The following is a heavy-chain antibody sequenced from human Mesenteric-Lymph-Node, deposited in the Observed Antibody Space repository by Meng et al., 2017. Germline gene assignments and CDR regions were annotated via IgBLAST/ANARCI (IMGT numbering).Heavy chain of an antibody. D-gene: IGHD3-16*01. CDR2: IYPGDSDT. V-gene: IGHV5-51*01. CDR1: GYSFTSYW. CDR3: ARRVGSKQIAFGGVFAFDI. Sequence: KVSCKGSGYSFTSYWIGWVRQMPGKGLEWMGIIYPGDSDTRYSPSFQGQVTISADKSISTAYLQWSSLKASDTAMYYCARRVGSKQIAFGGVFAFDIWGQGTMVTVSS. J-gene: IGHJ3*02.